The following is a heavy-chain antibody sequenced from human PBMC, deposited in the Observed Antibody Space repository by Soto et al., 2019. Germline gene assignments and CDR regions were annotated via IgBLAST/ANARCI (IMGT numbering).Heavy chain of an antibody. CDR2: IYSGGYT. Sequence: EVQLVESGGGLIQPGGSLRLSCAVSGFTVSNNYMSWVRQAPGKGLEGVSVIYSGGYTAYGDSVKGRFTISRDNSKKQQNLQMNSRKADGQAVYYWATQPGGGGYWGQGTLVTVSS. CDR3: ATQPGGGGY. CDR1: GFTVSNNY. D-gene: IGHD3-10*01. V-gene: IGHV3-53*01. J-gene: IGHJ4*02.